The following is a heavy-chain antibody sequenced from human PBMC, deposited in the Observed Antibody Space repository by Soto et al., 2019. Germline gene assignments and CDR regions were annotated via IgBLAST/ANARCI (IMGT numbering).Heavy chain of an antibody. CDR3: ARGLNSSRSGYFDY. CDR1: GGSVSSSSYY. D-gene: IGHD6-13*01. J-gene: IGHJ4*02. V-gene: IGHV4-39*07. CDR2: VYYSGST. Sequence: SETLSLTCTVSGGSVSSSSYYWGWVRQPPGKGLEWIGSVYYSGSTYYNPSLKSRVTISVDTSKNQFSLKLSSVTAADTAVYYCARGLNSSRSGYFDYWGQGTLVTVSS.